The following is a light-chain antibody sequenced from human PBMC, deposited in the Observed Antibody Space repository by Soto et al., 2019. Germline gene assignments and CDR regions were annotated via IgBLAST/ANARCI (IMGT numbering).Light chain of an antibody. J-gene: IGKJ1*01. CDR2: GAS. Sequence: EIVMTQSPATLSVSPGERATLSCRASQSISNDLAWYQQKPGQAPRLLVYGASTRATDIPARFSGSGSGTEFTLTISSLHSEDFAVYYCQQYYDWDPWTFGQGTKVEIK. CDR1: QSISND. CDR3: QQYYDWDPWT. V-gene: IGKV3-15*01.